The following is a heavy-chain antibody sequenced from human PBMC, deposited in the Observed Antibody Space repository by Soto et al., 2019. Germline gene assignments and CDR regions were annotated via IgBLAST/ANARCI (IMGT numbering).Heavy chain of an antibody. CDR1: GFTFSSYV. V-gene: IGHV3-23*01. Sequence: EVHLLESGGGLVQPGGSLRLSCAASGFTFSSYVMSWVRQAPGKGLEWISAISGSGGSIYYADSVKGRFTISRDNAQNTVFLQMNSLRAEDTAIYYCAKGSGGFRPYYFDYWGQGSLVTVSS. J-gene: IGHJ4*02. CDR3: AKGSGGFRPYYFDY. CDR2: ISGSGGSI. D-gene: IGHD2-15*01.